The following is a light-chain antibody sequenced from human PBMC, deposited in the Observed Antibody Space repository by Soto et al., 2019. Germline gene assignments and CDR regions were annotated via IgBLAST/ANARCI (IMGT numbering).Light chain of an antibody. CDR1: NSDIGSYDF. V-gene: IGLV2-14*03. CDR2: GVT. J-gene: IGLJ2*01. Sequence: QSVLTQPASISGSPGQSITISCTGSNSDIGSYDFVAWYQQLPGRSPRLIIYGVTNRPSGVSDRFSGSKSGNTASLTISGLHEDDEDDYYCSSYTDRNTLGAFVGGTKLTVL. CDR3: SSYTDRNTLGA.